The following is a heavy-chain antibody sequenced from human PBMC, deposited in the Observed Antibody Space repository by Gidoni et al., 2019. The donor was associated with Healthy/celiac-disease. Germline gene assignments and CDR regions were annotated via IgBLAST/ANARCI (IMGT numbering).Heavy chain of an antibody. D-gene: IGHD3-10*01. V-gene: IGHV3-23*01. CDR3: ANPYYYGSGSSGDYFDY. J-gene: IGHJ4*02. CDR2: ISGSGGST. Sequence: EVQLLESGGGWVQPGGSLRLSCAASGFTFSSYAMSWVRQAPGKGLEWVSAISGSGGSTYYADSVKGRFTISRDNSKNTLYLQMNSLRAEDTAVYYCANPYYYGSGSSGDYFDYWGQGTLVTVSS. CDR1: GFTFSSYA.